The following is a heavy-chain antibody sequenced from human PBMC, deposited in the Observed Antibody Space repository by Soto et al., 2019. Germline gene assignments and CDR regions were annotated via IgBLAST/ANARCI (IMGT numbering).Heavy chain of an antibody. V-gene: IGHV4-39*01. Sequence: TSETLSLTCTVSGDSIDTSSYCWGWIRQPPGKGLEWIGSVCYRGTTYYNPSLKSRLTISVDTSKRQFSLKLSSVTAADTAVFYCARQGEHSSSYFFDAWGQATLVSVSP. J-gene: IGHJ4*02. CDR3: ARQGEHSSSYFFDA. CDR1: GDSIDTSSYC. D-gene: IGHD6-6*01. CDR2: VCYRGTT.